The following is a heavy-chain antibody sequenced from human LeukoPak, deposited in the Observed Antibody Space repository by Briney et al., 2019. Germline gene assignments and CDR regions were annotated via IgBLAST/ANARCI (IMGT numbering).Heavy chain of an antibody. V-gene: IGHV1-18*01. Sequence: ASVKLSIKASGYTVTCYDISWVGQAPRQGTEWMGWISAYNGNTNYAQKLQGRAFMATDTSESTVFMELRSLRADDTAFYCCASGGKKGYWGQGTLVTVSS. CDR3: ASGGKKGY. CDR2: ISAYNGNT. J-gene: IGHJ4*02. CDR1: GYTVTCYD. D-gene: IGHD2-15*01.